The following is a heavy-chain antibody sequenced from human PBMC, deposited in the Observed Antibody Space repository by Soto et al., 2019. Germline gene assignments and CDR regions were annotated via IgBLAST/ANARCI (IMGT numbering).Heavy chain of an antibody. CDR2: IIPIFGTA. V-gene: IGHV1-69*06. CDR3: ASSAGYYDILTGYYRNWFDP. Sequence: SVKVSCKASGGTFSSYAISWVRQAPGQGLEWMGGIIPIFGTANYAQKFQARVTITADKSTSTAYMELSSLRSEDTAVYYCASSAGYYDILTGYYRNWFDPWGQGTLVTVSS. CDR1: GGTFSSYA. D-gene: IGHD3-9*01. J-gene: IGHJ5*02.